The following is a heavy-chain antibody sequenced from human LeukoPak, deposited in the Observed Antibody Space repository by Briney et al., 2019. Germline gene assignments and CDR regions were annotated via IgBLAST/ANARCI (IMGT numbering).Heavy chain of an antibody. CDR1: GFTFSSYG. D-gene: IGHD5-24*01. J-gene: IGHJ4*02. CDR3: AKELEDGYNQ. Sequence: GGSLRLSCAASGFTFSSYGMHWVREAPGKGREWVAVISYDGSNKYYTDSVKGRFTIYRDDSKNTLYLQMNSLRAEDTAVYYCAKELEDGYNQWGQGTLVTVSS. CDR2: ISYDGSNK. V-gene: IGHV3-30*18.